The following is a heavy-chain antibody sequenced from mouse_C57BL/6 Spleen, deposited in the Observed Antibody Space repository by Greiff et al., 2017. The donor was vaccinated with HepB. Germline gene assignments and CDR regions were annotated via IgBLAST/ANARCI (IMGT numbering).Heavy chain of an antibody. D-gene: IGHD1-1*01. CDR1: GYTFTDYN. V-gene: IGHV1-18*01. CDR3: ARNPVSSSSAWFAY. Sequence: EVQLQQSGPELVKPGASVKIPCKASGYTFTDYNMDWVKQSHGKSLEWIGDINPNNGGTIYNQKFKGKATLTVDKSSSTAYMELRSLTSEDTAVYYCARNPVSSSSAWFAYWGQGTLVTVSA. CDR2: INPNNGGT. J-gene: IGHJ3*01.